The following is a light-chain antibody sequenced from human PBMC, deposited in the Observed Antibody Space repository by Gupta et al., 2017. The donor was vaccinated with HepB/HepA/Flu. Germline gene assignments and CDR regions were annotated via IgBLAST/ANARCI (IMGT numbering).Light chain of an antibody. CDR2: KAS. CDR1: QSISSW. J-gene: IGKJ1*01. CDR3: QQYNSYSPERT. Sequence: DIQMTQSPSTLSASVGDRVTITCRASQSISSWFAWYQQKPGKAPKLLIYKASSLESGVPSRFSSSGSGTEFTLTISSLQPDDFATYYSQQYNSYSPERTFGQGTKVEIK. V-gene: IGKV1-5*03.